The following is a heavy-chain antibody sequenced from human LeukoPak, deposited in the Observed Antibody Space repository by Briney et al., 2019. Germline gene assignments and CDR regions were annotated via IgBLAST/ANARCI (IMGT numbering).Heavy chain of an antibody. J-gene: IGHJ3*01. D-gene: IGHD3-16*01. Sequence: GGSLRLSCVISAFAFGSNWMNWVRQAPGKGLEWVASIKEDGREKLYVESLEGRLTIARDNAKESLHLQMRNLRVEDTAVYYCTRALGHSVLAFDVWGQGTVVIVS. V-gene: IGHV3-7*03. CDR1: AFAFGSNW. CDR3: TRALGHSVLAFDV. CDR2: IKEDGREK.